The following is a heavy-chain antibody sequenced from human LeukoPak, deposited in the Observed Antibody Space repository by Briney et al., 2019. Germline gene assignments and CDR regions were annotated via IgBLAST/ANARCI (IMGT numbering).Heavy chain of an antibody. CDR1: GFTLNNAW. Sequence: GGSLRLSCEVSGFTLNNAWVSWVRQAPGKGLEWVGRINSDGSSTSYADSVKGRFTISRDNAKNTLYLQMNSLRAEDTAVYYCARAPSYCISTSCYGHFDYWGQGTLVTVSS. CDR3: ARAPSYCISTSCYGHFDY. D-gene: IGHD2-2*01. CDR2: INSDGSST. J-gene: IGHJ4*02. V-gene: IGHV3-74*01.